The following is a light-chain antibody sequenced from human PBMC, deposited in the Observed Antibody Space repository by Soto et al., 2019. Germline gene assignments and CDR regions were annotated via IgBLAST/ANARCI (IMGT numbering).Light chain of an antibody. CDR1: QSVIRNF. J-gene: IGKJ2*01. V-gene: IGKV3-20*01. Sequence: EIVLTQSPGTLSLSPGEGATLSCRASQSVIRNFLAWYQQKPGQAPRLLIHGTSDRATGIPDRFSGSGSGTDFTLTISSLQSEDFAVYYCQQYNNWPRTFGQGTKVDIK. CDR2: GTS. CDR3: QQYNNWPRT.